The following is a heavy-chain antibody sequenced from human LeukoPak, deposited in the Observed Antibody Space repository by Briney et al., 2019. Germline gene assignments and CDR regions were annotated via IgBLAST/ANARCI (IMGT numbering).Heavy chain of an antibody. CDR3: ARSRLWSPRDAFDI. V-gene: IGHV1-18*01. Sequence: ASVKVSCKASGGTFSSYAISWVRQAPGQGLEWMGWISAYNGNTNYAQKLQGRVTMTTDTSTSTAYMELRSLRSDDTAVYYCARSRLWSPRDAFDIWGQGTMVTVSS. D-gene: IGHD3-16*01. J-gene: IGHJ3*02. CDR2: ISAYNGNT. CDR1: GGTFSSYA.